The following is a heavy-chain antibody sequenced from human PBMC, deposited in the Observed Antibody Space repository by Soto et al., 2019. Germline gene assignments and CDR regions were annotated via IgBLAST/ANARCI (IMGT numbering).Heavy chain of an antibody. J-gene: IGHJ4*02. Sequence: SETLSLTCTVSGGSISSYYWSWIRQPPGKGLEWIGYISYSGSTNYNPSLKSRVTISVDTSKNQLSLKLSSVTAADTAVYYCARVGRYYDSSGYSVDFWGQGTLVTVSS. CDR1: GGSISSYY. CDR3: ARVGRYYDSSGYSVDF. D-gene: IGHD3-22*01. V-gene: IGHV4-59*01. CDR2: ISYSGST.